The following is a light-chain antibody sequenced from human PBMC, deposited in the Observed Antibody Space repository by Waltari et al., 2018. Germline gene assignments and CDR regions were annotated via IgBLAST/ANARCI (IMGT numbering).Light chain of an antibody. Sequence: QSAVTQPPSASGTPGQTVTISCSGSDPNIGNNFVYWYQHLPGTAPKLLIYRTDQRPSGVPDRFSGSKSGTSAYLAISGLRPDDESDYYCAAWDDNLSGRLFGGGTKLTVL. CDR1: DPNIGNNF. CDR3: AAWDDNLSGRL. V-gene: IGLV1-47*01. J-gene: IGLJ2*01. CDR2: RTD.